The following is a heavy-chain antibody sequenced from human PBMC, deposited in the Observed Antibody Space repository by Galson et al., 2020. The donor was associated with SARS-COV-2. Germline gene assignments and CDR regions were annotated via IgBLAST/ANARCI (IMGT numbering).Heavy chain of an antibody. CDR1: GYSFTGNA. J-gene: IGHJ6*02. CDR2: MSAYNGKK. CDR3: ARASNFDLSPGLMDV. Sequence: ASVQVSCKASGYSFTGNAIAWVRQAPGHGLEWMGWMSAYNGKKNYAQKFLGRVSMTTDAPTSTAYMELRSLKSDDAAVYYCARASNFDLSPGLMDVWGQGTTIIVSS. D-gene: IGHD3-3*01. V-gene: IGHV1-18*01.